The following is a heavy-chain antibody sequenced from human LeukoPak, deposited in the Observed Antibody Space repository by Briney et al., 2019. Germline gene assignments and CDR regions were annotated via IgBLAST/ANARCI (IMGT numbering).Heavy chain of an antibody. J-gene: IGHJ4*02. CDR1: GYTFTSYG. D-gene: IGHD6-19*01. CDR3: ARGQWLREYDY. Sequence: GASVKVSCKASGYTFTSYGISWVRQAPGQGLEWMGWISAYNGDTNYAQKLQGRVTMTTDTSTSTAYMELRSLRPDDTAVCYCARGQWLREYDYWGQGTLVTVSS. CDR2: ISAYNGDT. V-gene: IGHV1-18*01.